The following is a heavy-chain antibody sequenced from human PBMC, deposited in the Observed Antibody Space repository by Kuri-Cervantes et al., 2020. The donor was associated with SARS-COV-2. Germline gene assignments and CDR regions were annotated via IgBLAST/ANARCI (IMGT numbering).Heavy chain of an antibody. CDR2: ISASGAST. CDR3: AKVGTSIAVSGRFDY. J-gene: IGHJ4*02. V-gene: IGHV3-23*01. D-gene: IGHD6-19*01. CDR1: GFTFSSYA. Sequence: GESLKISCAASGFTFSSYAMSWVRQAPGKGLEWVSVISASGASTYYADSVKGRFTISRDNSENTLYLQMNSLRAEDTAVYYCAKVGTSIAVSGRFDYWGQGTLVTVSS.